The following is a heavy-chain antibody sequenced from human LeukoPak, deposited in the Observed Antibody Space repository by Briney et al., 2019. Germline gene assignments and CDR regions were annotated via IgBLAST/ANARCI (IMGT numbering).Heavy chain of an antibody. CDR2: INHSGST. D-gene: IGHD1-26*01. V-gene: IGHV4-34*01. CDR3: ARAPYSGSYLDY. J-gene: IGHJ4*02. Sequence: SETLSLTCAVYGGSFSGYYWSWIRQPPGKGLEWIGEINHSGSTNYNPSLKSRVTISVDTSKNQFALKLSSATAADTAVYYCARAPYSGSYLDYWGQGTLVTVSS. CDR1: GGSFSGYY.